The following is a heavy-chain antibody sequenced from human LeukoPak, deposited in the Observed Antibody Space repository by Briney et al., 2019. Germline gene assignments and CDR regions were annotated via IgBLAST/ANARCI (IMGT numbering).Heavy chain of an antibody. Sequence: PGGSLRLSCAASGFTFSSYAMSWVRQAPGKGLEWVSAISGSGGSTYYADSVKGRFTISRDNSKNTLYLQMNSLRAEDTAVYYCAKAPGIVGATDWFDPWGQGTLVTVSS. CDR1: GFTFSSYA. CDR2: ISGSGGST. CDR3: AKAPGIVGATDWFDP. D-gene: IGHD1-26*01. J-gene: IGHJ5*02. V-gene: IGHV3-23*01.